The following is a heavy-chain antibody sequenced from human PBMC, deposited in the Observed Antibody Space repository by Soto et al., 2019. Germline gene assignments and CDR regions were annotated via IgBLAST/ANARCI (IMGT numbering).Heavy chain of an antibody. D-gene: IGHD1-26*01. CDR3: AREGGSVSPDWYFDL. CDR2: IVPSGST. CDR1: GGSISSGGYS. J-gene: IGHJ2*01. V-gene: IGHV4-30-2*01. Sequence: QLQLQESGSGLVKPSQTLSLTCAVSGGSISSGGYSWSWIRQPPGTGLEWIGYIVPSGSTYYNPYLKSRVTISIDNSKNPFSLRLTSVTAADTAVYYCAREGGSVSPDWYFDLWGRGTLVTVSS.